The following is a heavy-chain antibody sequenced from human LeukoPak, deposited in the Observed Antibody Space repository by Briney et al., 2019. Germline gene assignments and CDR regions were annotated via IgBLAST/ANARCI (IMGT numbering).Heavy chain of an antibody. CDR1: GFSFRDYG. D-gene: IGHD4-23*01. V-gene: IGHV3-30*02. CDR2: IRYDGTGQ. Sequence: PGGSLRLSRAASGFSFRDYGMDGVRQAPGKGLEWVSFIRYDGTGQYYADSVKGRFTISRDNSKNTLYLQVNSVRPDDTAVYFCASGNSNGFDIWGQGTMVTVSS. J-gene: IGHJ3*02. CDR3: ASGNSNGFDI.